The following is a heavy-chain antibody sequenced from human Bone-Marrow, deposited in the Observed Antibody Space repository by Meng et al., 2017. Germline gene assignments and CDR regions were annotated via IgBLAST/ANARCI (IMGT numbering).Heavy chain of an antibody. Sequence: QLQLQESGSGLVKPSETLSLSFTVSGGSISSRSYYWVWIRQSPGKGLEWIGQIYYNGKSYYNPSLKSRVTMSVDTSRSQFSLNLNTVTAADTAVYYCARASYSYDSWFDPWGQGTLVTVSS. CDR1: GGSISSRSYY. J-gene: IGHJ5*02. CDR3: ARASYSYDSWFDP. D-gene: IGHD5-18*01. CDR2: IYYNGKS. V-gene: IGHV4-39*01.